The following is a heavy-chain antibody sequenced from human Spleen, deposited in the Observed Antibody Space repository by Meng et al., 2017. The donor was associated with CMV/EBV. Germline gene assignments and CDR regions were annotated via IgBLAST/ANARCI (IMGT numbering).Heavy chain of an antibody. Sequence: GESLKISCAASGFTFSSYWMHWVRQAPGKGLVWVSRINSDGSSTSYADSVKGRFTISRDNAKNTLYLQMNSLRAEDTAVYHCAKGYYYDSSGYFYWGQGTLVTVSS. CDR2: INSDGSST. CDR1: GFTFSSYW. CDR3: AKGYYYDSSGYFY. J-gene: IGHJ4*02. D-gene: IGHD3-22*01. V-gene: IGHV3-74*01.